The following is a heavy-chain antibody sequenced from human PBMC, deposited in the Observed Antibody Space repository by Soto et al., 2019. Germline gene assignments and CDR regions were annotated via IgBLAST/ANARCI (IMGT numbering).Heavy chain of an antibody. CDR2: IYHSGST. V-gene: IGHV4-4*02. CDR1: GGFISSSNW. J-gene: IGHJ5*02. CDR3: ARRYCSSTSCYSLREYWFDP. D-gene: IGHD2-2*01. Sequence: SETLSLTCAVSGGFISSSNWWSWFRQPPGKGLEWIGEIYHSGSTNYNPSLKSRVTISVDKSKNQFSLKLSSVTAADTAVYYCARRYCSSTSCYSLREYWFDPWGQGTLVTVSS.